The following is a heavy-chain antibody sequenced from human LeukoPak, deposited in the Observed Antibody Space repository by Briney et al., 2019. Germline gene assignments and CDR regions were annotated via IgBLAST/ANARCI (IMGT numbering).Heavy chain of an antibody. Sequence: PGGSLRLSCAASGFTVDSNYMNWVRQAPGKGLEWVSVIYSSGNTYYADSVKGRFTISRDNSRNRLNLQVNSLRSEDTAIYYCARGGGYYGIDYWGQGTLVTVSS. CDR3: ARGGGYYGIDY. CDR2: IYSSGNT. CDR1: GFTVDSNY. V-gene: IGHV3-66*02. J-gene: IGHJ4*02. D-gene: IGHD1-26*01.